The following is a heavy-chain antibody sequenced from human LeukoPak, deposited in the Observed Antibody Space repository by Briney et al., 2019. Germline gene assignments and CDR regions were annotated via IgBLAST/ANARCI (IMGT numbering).Heavy chain of an antibody. Sequence: ASVKVSRKASGGTFSSYAISWVRQAPGQGLEWMGGIIPIFGTANYAQKFQGRVTITADESTSTAYMELSSLRSEDTAVYYCARGGITGTNWDLKHWGQGTLVTVSS. V-gene: IGHV1-69*13. CDR2: IIPIFGTA. D-gene: IGHD1-7*01. CDR3: ARGGITGTNWDLKH. J-gene: IGHJ1*01. CDR1: GGTFSSYA.